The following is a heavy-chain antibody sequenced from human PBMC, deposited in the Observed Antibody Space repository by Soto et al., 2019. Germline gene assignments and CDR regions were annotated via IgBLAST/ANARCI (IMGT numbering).Heavy chain of an antibody. D-gene: IGHD6-13*01. CDR2: IYRGGST. Sequence: GGSLRLSCAASGITVSSNYMSWVRQAPGKGLEWVSVIYRGGSTYYADSVKGRFTISRDNSKNTLYLQMNSLRAEDTAVYYCARGDSSSWLTSGWFDPWGQGTLVTVSS. V-gene: IGHV3-66*01. J-gene: IGHJ5*02. CDR3: ARGDSSSWLTSGWFDP. CDR1: GITVSSNY.